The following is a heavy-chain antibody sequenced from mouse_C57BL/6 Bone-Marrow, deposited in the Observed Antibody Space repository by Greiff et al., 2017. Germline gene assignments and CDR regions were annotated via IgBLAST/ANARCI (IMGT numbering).Heavy chain of an antibody. Sequence: QVQLQQPGAELVMPGASVKLYCKASGYTFTSYWMHWVKQRPGQGLEWIGEVDPSDSYTNYNQKFKGKSTLTVDTSSSTAYMQLSSLTSEDSAVYYCARSNYYGRSLLYWYFDVWGTGTTVTVSS. CDR1: GYTFTSYW. J-gene: IGHJ1*03. D-gene: IGHD1-1*01. CDR2: VDPSDSYT. V-gene: IGHV1-69*01. CDR3: ARSNYYGRSLLYWYFDV.